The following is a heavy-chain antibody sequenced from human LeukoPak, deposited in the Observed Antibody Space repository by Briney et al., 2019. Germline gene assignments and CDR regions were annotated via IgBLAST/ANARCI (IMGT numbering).Heavy chain of an antibody. V-gene: IGHV4-39*07. Sequence: PSETLSLTCTVSGGSISSSSYYWGWIRQPPGKGLEWIGSIYYSGSTYYNPSLKSRVTISVDTSKNQFSLKLSSVTAADTAVYYCARAPYYDIFPANFDYWGQGTLVTVSS. CDR1: GGSISSSSYY. CDR2: IYYSGST. D-gene: IGHD3-9*01. J-gene: IGHJ4*02. CDR3: ARAPYYDIFPANFDY.